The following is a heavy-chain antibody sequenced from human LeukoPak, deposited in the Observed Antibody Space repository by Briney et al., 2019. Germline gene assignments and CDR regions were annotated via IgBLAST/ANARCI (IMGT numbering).Heavy chain of an antibody. CDR3: ARITGRGYCTSSSCRGAWFDP. J-gene: IGHJ5*02. D-gene: IGHD2-2*01. CDR1: GGSISSSNL. Sequence: PWETLSLTCAVSGGSISSSNLSRRLRHPPGTRLEWIEEIYHSGSTNYNSSLKGRVTISGDKSNNQFSLKMSSVTAADTAVYYCARITGRGYCTSSSCRGAWFDPWGQGTMVTVSS. CDR2: IYHSGST. V-gene: IGHV4-4*02.